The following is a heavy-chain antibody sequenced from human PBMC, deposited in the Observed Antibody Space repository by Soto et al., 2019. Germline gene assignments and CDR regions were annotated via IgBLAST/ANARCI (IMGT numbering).Heavy chain of an antibody. CDR3: ATLNMVYVGFTVLDI. D-gene: IGHD2-8*01. Sequence: QVQLVESGGGVVQPGTSLRLSCAASGFTFSNYAMHWVRQAPGKGLEWVAVISYDGSNKYYGDSGKGRFTISRDSSKKTPYLQMSSLRSEDTAVYYCATLNMVYVGFTVLDIWGQGTVVTVSS. J-gene: IGHJ3*02. CDR1: GFTFSNYA. V-gene: IGHV3-30*03. CDR2: ISYDGSNK.